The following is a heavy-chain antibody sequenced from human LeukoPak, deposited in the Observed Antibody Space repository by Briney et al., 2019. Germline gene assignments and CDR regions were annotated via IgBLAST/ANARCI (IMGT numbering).Heavy chain of an antibody. CDR1: GFTFDGYA. CDR3: AKGVPYGSGSYYNPKYYYYMDV. Sequence: PGGSLRLSCAASGFTFDGYAMYWVRQAPGKGLEWVSLISGDGGSTYYADSVKGRFTISSDNSKNSLSLQMNSLRTEDTALYYCAKGVPYGSGSYYNPKYYYYMDVWGKGTTVTVSS. CDR2: ISGDGGST. D-gene: IGHD3-10*01. J-gene: IGHJ6*03. V-gene: IGHV3-43*02.